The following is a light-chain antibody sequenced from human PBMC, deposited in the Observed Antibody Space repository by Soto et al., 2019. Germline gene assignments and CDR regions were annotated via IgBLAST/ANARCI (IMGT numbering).Light chain of an antibody. CDR1: QRIDTY. CDR3: QQYDNSFFS. CDR2: KAS. Sequence: DIQMTQSPATLSASVGDRVTITCRASQRIDTYVAWYQQKPGKAPKPLIHKASTLANGVPSRLSGSGSGTEFTLTISSLQPDDLATYYCQQYDNSFFSFGPGTTVEMK. J-gene: IGKJ3*01. V-gene: IGKV1-5*03.